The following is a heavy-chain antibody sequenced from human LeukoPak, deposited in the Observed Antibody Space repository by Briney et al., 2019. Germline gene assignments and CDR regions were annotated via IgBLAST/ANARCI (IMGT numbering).Heavy chain of an antibody. CDR3: ARSLVVAATLMASGDYYYYYMDV. Sequence: SETLSLTCTVSGYSISSGYYWGWIRQPPGKGLEWIGSIYHSGSTYYNPSLKSRVTISVDTSKNQFSLKLSSVTAADTAAYYCARSLVVAATLMASGDYYYYYMDVWGKGTTVTVSS. J-gene: IGHJ6*03. CDR1: GYSISSGYY. V-gene: IGHV4-38-2*02. CDR2: IYHSGST. D-gene: IGHD2-15*01.